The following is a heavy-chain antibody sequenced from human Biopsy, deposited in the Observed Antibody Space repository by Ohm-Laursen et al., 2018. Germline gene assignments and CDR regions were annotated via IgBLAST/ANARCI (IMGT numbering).Heavy chain of an antibody. CDR3: VRGGSGSFPFDY. V-gene: IGHV4-4*07. D-gene: IGHD3-10*01. Sequence: SETLSFTCTVSGGPISSYYRSWMRQPAGKGLEWIGRLFTSGTTNYSPSLNNRVTMSVDTSKNQFSLRLTSVTAADTAVYYCVRGGSGSFPFDYWGPGTLVTVSS. CDR1: GGPISSYY. J-gene: IGHJ4*02. CDR2: LFTSGTT.